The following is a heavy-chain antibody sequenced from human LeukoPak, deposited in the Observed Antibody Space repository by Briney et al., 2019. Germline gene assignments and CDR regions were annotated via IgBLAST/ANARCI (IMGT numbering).Heavy chain of an antibody. J-gene: IGHJ6*03. D-gene: IGHD3-22*01. CDR3: ARDETRYYDSSGYFGYYYYYMDV. CDR1: GGSISSYY. CDR2: IYTSGST. Sequence: ASDTLSLTRTLSGGSISSYYWSWIRQPAGKGLEWIGHIYTSGSTNYNPSLKSRVTMSVDTSKNQFSLKLSSVTAADTAVYYCARDETRYYDSSGYFGYYYYYMDVWGKGTTVTISS. V-gene: IGHV4-4*07.